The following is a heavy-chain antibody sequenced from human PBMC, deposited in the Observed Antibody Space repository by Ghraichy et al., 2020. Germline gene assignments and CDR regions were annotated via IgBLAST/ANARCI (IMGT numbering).Heavy chain of an antibody. CDR2: ISSSSSYI. J-gene: IGHJ6*03. Sequence: GESLNISCAASGFTFSSYSMNWVRQAPGKGLEWVSSISSSSSYIYYADSVKGRFTISRDNAKNSLYLQMNSLRAEDTAVYYCARAYYDFWSGYYVRTYYYYYMDVWGKGTTVTVSS. CDR3: ARAYYDFWSGYYVRTYYYYYMDV. V-gene: IGHV3-21*01. CDR1: GFTFSSYS. D-gene: IGHD3-3*01.